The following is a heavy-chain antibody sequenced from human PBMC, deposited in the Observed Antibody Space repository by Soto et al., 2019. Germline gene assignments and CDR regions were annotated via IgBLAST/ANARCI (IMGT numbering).Heavy chain of an antibody. V-gene: IGHV3-23*01. CDR3: GAYSSTWYDY. CDR1: GFTFNNYA. D-gene: IGHD6-13*01. CDR2: MGDNGVST. J-gene: IGHJ4*02. Sequence: EVQVLESGGGLVRPGGSLRLSCTASGFTFNNYAMNWVRQAPGKGLEWVSTMGDNGVSTYYADSVKGRFSISRDNSKNTLYLQMNSLRADDTAVYYCGAYSSTWYDYWGQGTLVTVSS.